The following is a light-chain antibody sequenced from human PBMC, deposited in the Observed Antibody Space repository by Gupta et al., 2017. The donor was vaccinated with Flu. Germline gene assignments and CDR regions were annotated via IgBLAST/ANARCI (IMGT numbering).Light chain of an antibody. CDR1: SSNIGSNY. Sequence: QSVLTQPPSASGTPGQRVTISCSGGSSNIGSNYVYWYQQLPGTAPNLLIYSNNQRPSGVPDRFAGSKAGTSASLAISGLRSDDEADYYCAAWDDSLSGPVFGGGTKVTV. J-gene: IGLJ2*01. CDR3: AAWDDSLSGPV. V-gene: IGLV1-47*01. CDR2: SNN.